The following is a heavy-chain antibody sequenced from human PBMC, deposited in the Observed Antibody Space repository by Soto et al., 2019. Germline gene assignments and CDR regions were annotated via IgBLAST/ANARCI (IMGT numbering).Heavy chain of an antibody. V-gene: IGHV4-34*01. D-gene: IGHD3-3*01. J-gene: IGHJ3*02. CDR3: ARGGYDFWSGYYRVGAFDI. CDR1: GGSFSGYY. CDR2: IDHSGST. Sequence: SETLSLTCAVYGGSFSGYYWSWIRQPPGKGLEWIGEIDHSGSTNYNPSLKSRVTISVDTSKNQFSLKLSSVTAADTAVYYCARGGYDFWSGYYRVGAFDIWGQGKMVTVSS.